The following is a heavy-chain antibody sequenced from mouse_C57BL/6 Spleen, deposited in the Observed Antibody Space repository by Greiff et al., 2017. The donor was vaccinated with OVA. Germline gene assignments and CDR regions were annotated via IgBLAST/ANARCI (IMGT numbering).Heavy chain of an antibody. Sequence: VQLQESGAELAKPGASVKLSCKASGYTFTSYWMHWVKQRPGQGLEWIGYINPSSGYTKYNQKFKDKATLTAEKSSSTAYMQLSSLTYEDSAVYYCARSKGNYDAMDYWGQGTSVTVSS. CDR3: ARSKGNYDAMDY. V-gene: IGHV1-7*01. CDR2: INPSSGYT. J-gene: IGHJ4*01. D-gene: IGHD2-1*01. CDR1: GYTFTSYW.